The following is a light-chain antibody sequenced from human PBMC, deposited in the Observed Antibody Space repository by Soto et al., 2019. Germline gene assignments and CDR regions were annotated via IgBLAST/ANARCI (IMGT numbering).Light chain of an antibody. V-gene: IGKV3-20*01. CDR2: GAS. Sequence: EIVLTQSPGTLSLSPGERATLSCRASQSVSSSYLAWYQQKPGQAPRLLIYGASSRATGIPDRFSGSGSGTDFTLTISRLEPEDFAVYYCQQYCGSPLYTFGQGTKVDIK. J-gene: IGKJ2*01. CDR3: QQYCGSPLYT. CDR1: QSVSSSY.